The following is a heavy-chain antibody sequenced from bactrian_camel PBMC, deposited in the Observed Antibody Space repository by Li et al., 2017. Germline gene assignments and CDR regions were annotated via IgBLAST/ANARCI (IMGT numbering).Heavy chain of an antibody. CDR3: AADPQCIGTWSGFDY. Sequence: HVQLVESGGGSVQAGGSLRLSCTHSGYISSRHCMGWFRQAPGKEREGVAAIDSDGSTRYADSVKGRFTISRDNVTNTLYLQMNSLKPEDTAMYYRAADPQCIGTWSGFDYWGQGTQVTVS. CDR1: GYISSRHC. V-gene: IGHV3S53*01. CDR2: IDSDGST. D-gene: IGHD6*01. J-gene: IGHJ4*01.